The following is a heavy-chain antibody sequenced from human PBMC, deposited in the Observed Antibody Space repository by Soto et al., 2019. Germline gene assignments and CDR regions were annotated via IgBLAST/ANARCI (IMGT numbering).Heavy chain of an antibody. V-gene: IGHV4-39*01. CDR3: ASPSGYDTEFFDY. CDR1: GGSISSSSYY. Sequence: ETLSLTCTVSGGSISSSSYYWGWIRQPPGKGLEWIGSIYYSGSTYYNPSLKSRVTISVDTSKNQFSLKLSSVTAADTAVYYCASPSGYDTEFFDYWGQGTLVTVSS. J-gene: IGHJ4*02. D-gene: IGHD5-12*01. CDR2: IYYSGST.